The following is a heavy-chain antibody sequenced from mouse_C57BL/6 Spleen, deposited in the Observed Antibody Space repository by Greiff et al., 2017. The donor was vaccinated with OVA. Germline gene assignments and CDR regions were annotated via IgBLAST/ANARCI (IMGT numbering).Heavy chain of an antibody. CDR1: GFTFSSYT. CDR2: ISGGGGNT. D-gene: IGHD2-5*01. Sequence: EVKLVESGGGLVKPGGSLKLSCAASGFTFSSYTMSWVRQTPEKRLEWVATISGGGGNTYYPDSVKGRFTISRDNAKNTLYLQMSSLRSEDTAVYYCARRYYSNFFFFDYWGQGTTLTVSS. CDR3: ARRYYSNFFFFDY. J-gene: IGHJ2*01. V-gene: IGHV5-9*04.